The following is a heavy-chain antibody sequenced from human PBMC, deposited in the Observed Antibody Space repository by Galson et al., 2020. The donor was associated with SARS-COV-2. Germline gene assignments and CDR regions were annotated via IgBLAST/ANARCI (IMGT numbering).Heavy chain of an antibody. D-gene: IGHD3-10*01. V-gene: IGHV4-39*07. CDR1: GGSISSSSYY. CDR3: ARDHTYYYGSGSYQISPRLLSWFDP. Sequence: SETLSLTCTVSGGSISSSSYYWGWIRQPPGKGLEWIGSIYYSGSTYYNPSLKSQVTISVDTSKNQFSLKLSSVTAADTAVYYCARDHTYYYGSGSYQISPRLLSWFDPWGQGTLVTVSS. J-gene: IGHJ5*02. CDR2: IYYSGST.